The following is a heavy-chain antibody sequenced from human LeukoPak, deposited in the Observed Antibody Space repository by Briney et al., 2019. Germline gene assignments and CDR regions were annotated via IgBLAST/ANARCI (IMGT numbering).Heavy chain of an antibody. V-gene: IGHV4-34*01. CDR1: GGSFSGYY. Sequence: SETLSLTCAVYGGSFSGYYWSWIRQPPGKGLEWIGEINHSGSTNYNPSLKSRVTISVDTSKNQFSLKLSSVTAADTAAYYCARRKVRGVIINSFDYWGQGTLVTVSS. J-gene: IGHJ4*02. CDR3: ARRKVRGVIINSFDY. CDR2: INHSGST. D-gene: IGHD3-10*01.